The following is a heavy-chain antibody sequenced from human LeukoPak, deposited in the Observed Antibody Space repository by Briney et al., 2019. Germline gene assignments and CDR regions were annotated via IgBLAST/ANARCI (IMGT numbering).Heavy chain of an antibody. D-gene: IGHD1-26*01. Sequence: SVKVSCKASGGTFSSYAISWVRQAPGQGLEWMGRIIPILGIANYAQKFQGRVTITADKSTSTAYMELSSLRSEDTAVYYCARAPIVGASLMGMDVWGQGTTVTVSS. CDR3: ARAPIVGASLMGMDV. CDR2: IIPILGIA. J-gene: IGHJ6*02. CDR1: GGTFSSYA. V-gene: IGHV1-69*04.